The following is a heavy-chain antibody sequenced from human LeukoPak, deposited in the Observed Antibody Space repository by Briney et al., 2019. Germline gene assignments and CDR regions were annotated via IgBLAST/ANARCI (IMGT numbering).Heavy chain of an antibody. V-gene: IGHV3-33*06. CDR3: AKDVSGPYGSLFAP. D-gene: IGHD5/OR15-5a*01. Sequence: PGGSLRLSCAASGFTFSNYGMHWVRQAPGKGLEWIAVIWYDGSKTHYVDSVKGRFTISRDNSKSTLYLQMDSLRAEDTAVYYCAKDVSGPYGSLFAPWGQVTLVIVSS. CDR1: GFTFSNYG. J-gene: IGHJ5*02. CDR2: IWYDGSKT.